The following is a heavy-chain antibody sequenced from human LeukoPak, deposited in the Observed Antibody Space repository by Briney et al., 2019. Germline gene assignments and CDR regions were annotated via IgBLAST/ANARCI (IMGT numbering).Heavy chain of an antibody. J-gene: IGHJ6*02. CDR2: IIPIFGIA. V-gene: IGHV1-69*04. D-gene: IGHD2-2*01. Sequence: PAASVKVSCKASGVTFSSYAISWVRQAPGQGLEWMGSIIPIFGIANYAQKFQGRVTITADKSTSTAYMELSSLRSEDTAVYYCARDFVVVVPAADYYYYGMDVWGQGTTVTVSS. CDR1: GVTFSSYA. CDR3: ARDFVVVVPAADYYYYGMDV.